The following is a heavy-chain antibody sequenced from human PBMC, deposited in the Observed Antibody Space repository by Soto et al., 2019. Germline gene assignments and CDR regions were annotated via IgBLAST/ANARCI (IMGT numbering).Heavy chain of an antibody. CDR1: GGTFSSYA. CDR2: IIPIFGTA. CDR3: AREGREGYNTNRNFDL. D-gene: IGHD5-12*01. V-gene: IGHV1-69*12. Sequence: QVQLVQSGAEVKKPGSSVKVSCKASGGTFSSYAISWVRQAPGQGLEWMGGIIPIFGTANYAQKFQGRVTSAADESTSTAYMELSSLRSEDTAVYYSAREGREGYNTNRNFDLWGRGTLVTVSS. J-gene: IGHJ2*01.